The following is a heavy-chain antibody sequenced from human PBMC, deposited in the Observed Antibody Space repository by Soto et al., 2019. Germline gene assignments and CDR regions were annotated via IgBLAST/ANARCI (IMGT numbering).Heavy chain of an antibody. J-gene: IGHJ5*02. CDR3: ARAMVRGVRPKDP. D-gene: IGHD3-10*01. V-gene: IGHV3-48*01. Sequence: GGSLRLSCAASGFTFSSYSRNWVRQAPGKGLEWVSYISSSSSTIYYADSVKGRFTISRDNAKNSLYLQMNSLRAEDTAVYYCARAMVRGVRPKDPWGQGTLVTVSS. CDR2: ISSSSSTI. CDR1: GFTFSSYS.